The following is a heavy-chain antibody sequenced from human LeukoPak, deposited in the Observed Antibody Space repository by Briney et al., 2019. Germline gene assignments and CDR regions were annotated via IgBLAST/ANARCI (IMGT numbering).Heavy chain of an antibody. CDR3: ARAVPSWFDP. J-gene: IGHJ5*02. D-gene: IGHD3-10*01. CDR1: GFTFSNYA. Sequence: GGSLRLSCAASGFTFSNYAMSWVRQAPGKGLEWVSGISSGGTGTYYADSVRGRFTISRDNSKITLYLQMDSLRVEDTAVYYCARAVPSWFDPWGQRTLVAVSS. CDR2: ISSGGTGT. V-gene: IGHV3-23*01.